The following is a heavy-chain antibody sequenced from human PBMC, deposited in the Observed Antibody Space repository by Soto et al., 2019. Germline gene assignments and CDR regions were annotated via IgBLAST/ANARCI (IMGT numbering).Heavy chain of an antibody. CDR3: AREQNYDNSGYCRTYLDS. CDR1: GGTFSSHA. D-gene: IGHD3-22*01. V-gene: IGHV1-69*13. J-gene: IGHJ4*02. Sequence: SVKVSCKASGGTFSSHAVNWVRQAPGQGLEWMGGIIPLSGRINYAQKFQHRITITADESTTAAYMDLTNLRSDDTAIYSCAREQNYDNSGYCRTYLDSWGQGTRVTVSS. CDR2: IIPLSGRI.